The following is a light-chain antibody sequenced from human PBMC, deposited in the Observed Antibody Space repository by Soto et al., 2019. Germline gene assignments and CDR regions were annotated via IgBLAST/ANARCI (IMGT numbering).Light chain of an antibody. CDR2: GAS. CDR3: QQYNNWPPT. Sequence: EIVMTQSPATLSVSPGERATLSCRARQSVSGNLAWYQQKPGQAPRLLIYGASTRATGIPARFSGSGSGTEFTLTISSLQSEDFAVYYCQQYNNWPPTFGQGTKVEI. V-gene: IGKV3D-15*01. CDR1: QSVSGN. J-gene: IGKJ1*01.